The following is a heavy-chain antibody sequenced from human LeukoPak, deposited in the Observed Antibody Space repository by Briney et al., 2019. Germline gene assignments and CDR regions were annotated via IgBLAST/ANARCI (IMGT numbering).Heavy chain of an antibody. J-gene: IGHJ6*03. V-gene: IGHV4-34*01. D-gene: IGHD2-21*02. CDR2: INHSGST. CDR1: GGSFSGYY. Sequence: SETLSLTCAVYGGSFSGYYWSWIRQPPGKGLEWIGEINHSGSTNYNPSLKSRVTISVDTSKNQFSLKLRSVTAADTAVYYCARGRGVVTATYYYYYYMDVWGKGTTVTVSS. CDR3: ARGRGVVTATYYYYYYMDV.